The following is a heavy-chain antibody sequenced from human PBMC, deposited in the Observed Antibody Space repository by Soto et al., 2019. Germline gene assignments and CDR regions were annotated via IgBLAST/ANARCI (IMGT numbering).Heavy chain of an antibody. D-gene: IGHD6-13*01. J-gene: IGHJ4*02. Sequence: GGSLRLSCAASGFTFSNYGMHWVRQAPGNGLEWVAVIWYDGTNKYYTDSVKGRFTISRDNSKNTLYLQMNSLRAEDTAVYYCAKDISLPRIAAAGTFDYWGQGTLVTVSS. CDR1: GFTFSNYG. V-gene: IGHV3-33*06. CDR2: IWYDGTNK. CDR3: AKDISLPRIAAAGTFDY.